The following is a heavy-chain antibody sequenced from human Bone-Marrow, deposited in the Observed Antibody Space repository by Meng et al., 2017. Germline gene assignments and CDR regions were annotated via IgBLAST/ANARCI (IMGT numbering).Heavy chain of an antibody. CDR3: ASLYGDSSVWYLDL. CDR2: IYYSGST. J-gene: IGHJ2*01. D-gene: IGHD4-17*01. Sequence: QVEVGEPGHEPLDASTALSPTRTVSGGSCSSGNHYWSWIRQHPGKGLEYIGYIYYSGSTNYNPSLKSRVIISVDTSKNQFSLRLNSVTAADTAVYYCASLYGDSSVWYLDLWGRGTLVTVSS. V-gene: IGHV4-31*03. CDR1: GGSCSSGNHY.